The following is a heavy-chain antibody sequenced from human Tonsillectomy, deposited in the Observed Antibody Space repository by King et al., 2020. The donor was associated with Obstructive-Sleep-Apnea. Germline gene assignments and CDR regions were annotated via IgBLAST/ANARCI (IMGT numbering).Heavy chain of an antibody. Sequence: QLQESGPGLVKPSETLSLTCTVSGGSITTTKYYWGWVRQSPGMGLEGIGSIFYSGRTKYNPPLNSRVSISADTSKNQFSLDLRSVTAADTAIYYCTRRLINYAIDSWGQGTLVTVSS. V-gene: IGHV4-39*07. CDR2: IFYSGRT. CDR1: GGSITTTKYY. D-gene: IGHD4-11*01. CDR3: TRRLINYAIDS. J-gene: IGHJ4*02.